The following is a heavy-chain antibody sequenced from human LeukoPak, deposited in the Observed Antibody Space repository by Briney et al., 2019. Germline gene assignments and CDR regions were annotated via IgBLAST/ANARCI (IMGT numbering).Heavy chain of an antibody. J-gene: IGHJ5*02. D-gene: IGHD6-19*01. Sequence: SETLSLTCTVSGDSIGGYYWSCIRQPPGKGLEWIAYIYYSGRTNSNPSLKSRVNISLDTSKNQFSLKLGSVTAADTAVYYCARLTTAGCLNHWGQGTLVTVSS. CDR3: ARLTTAGCLNH. CDR2: IYYSGRT. V-gene: IGHV4-59*08. CDR1: GDSIGGYY.